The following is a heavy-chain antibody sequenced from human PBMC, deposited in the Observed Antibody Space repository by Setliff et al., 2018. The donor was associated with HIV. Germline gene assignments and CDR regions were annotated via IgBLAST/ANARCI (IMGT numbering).Heavy chain of an antibody. J-gene: IGHJ4*02. CDR2: ISTSGST. Sequence: SETLSLTCTVSGGSISRTSYYWGWIRQPPGKGLEWIGYISTSGSTNYNPSLKSRVTISVDTSKNHVSLKLTSVTAADTAVYYCAREGLGLFDYWGQGTLVTVSS. CDR3: AREGLGLFDY. V-gene: IGHV4-61*05. D-gene: IGHD1-26*01. CDR1: GGSISRTSYY.